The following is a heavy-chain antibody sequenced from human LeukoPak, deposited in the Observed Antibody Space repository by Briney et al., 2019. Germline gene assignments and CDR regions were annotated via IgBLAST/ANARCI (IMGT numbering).Heavy chain of an antibody. CDR1: GGSISSYY. D-gene: IGHD2-15*01. Sequence: SETLPLTCTVSGGSISSYYWSWIRQPAGKGLEWIGRIYTSGSTNYNPSLKSRVTMSVDTSKNQFSLKLSSVTAADTAVYYCARVWCSGGSCYYFDYWGQGTLVTVSS. V-gene: IGHV4-4*07. CDR3: ARVWCSGGSCYYFDY. CDR2: IYTSGST. J-gene: IGHJ4*02.